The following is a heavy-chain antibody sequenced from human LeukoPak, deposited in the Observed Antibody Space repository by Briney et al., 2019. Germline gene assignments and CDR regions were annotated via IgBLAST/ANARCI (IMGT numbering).Heavy chain of an antibody. J-gene: IGHJ4*02. Sequence: QPGGSLRLSCAASGFTFSSYAMSWVRQAPGKGLEWVSAISGSGGSTYYADSVKGRFTISRDNSKNTLYLQMNSLRAEDTAVYYCAKSEQQLVRSRLVLDYWGQGTLVTVSS. CDR1: GFTFSSYA. V-gene: IGHV3-23*01. CDR2: ISGSGGST. CDR3: AKSEQQLVRSRLVLDY. D-gene: IGHD6-13*01.